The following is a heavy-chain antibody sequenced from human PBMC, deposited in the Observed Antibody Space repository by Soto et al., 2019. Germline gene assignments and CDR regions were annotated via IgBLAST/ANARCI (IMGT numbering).Heavy chain of an antibody. V-gene: IGHV4-4*02. CDR3: AGRPEIHPR. CDR1: GGSTSSSDW. CDR2: IHRDGVT. Sequence: QVHLQESGPGLVKPSETLSLTCAISGGSTSSSDWWTWVRQPPGEGLEWIGEIHRDGVTNYNSSLKSRLTISLDQSRNQFSLSLTSVTVADAAVYFCAGRPEIHPRWGQGILVPVSS. J-gene: IGHJ4*02. D-gene: IGHD1-26*01.